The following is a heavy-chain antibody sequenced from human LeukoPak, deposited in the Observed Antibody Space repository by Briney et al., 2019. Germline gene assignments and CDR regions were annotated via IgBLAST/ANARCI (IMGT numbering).Heavy chain of an antibody. CDR1: GFTFSSYA. J-gene: IGHJ4*02. CDR2: ISVSGGDT. V-gene: IGHV3-23*01. Sequence: GGSLRLSCAASGFTFSSYAMSWVRQAPGKGLEWVSTISVSGGDTFYADSVKGRFTTSRDNSKNTLYLQMNSLRAEDTAVYYCARARYNDYWGQGTLVTVSS. D-gene: IGHD1-14*01. CDR3: ARARYNDY.